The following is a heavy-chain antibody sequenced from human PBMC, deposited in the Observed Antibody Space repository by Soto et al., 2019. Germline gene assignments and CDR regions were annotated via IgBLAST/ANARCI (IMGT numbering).Heavy chain of an antibody. CDR2: INHSGST. CDR1: GGSFSGYY. V-gene: IGHV4-34*01. CDR3: EQWLAEGFDY. Sequence: QVQLQQWGAGLLKPSETLSLTCAVYGGSFSGYYWSWIRQPPGKGLEWIGEINHSGSTNYNPSLKSRVTISVDTSKNQFSLKLSSVTAADTAVYYCEQWLAEGFDYWGQGTLVTVSS. D-gene: IGHD6-19*01. J-gene: IGHJ4*02.